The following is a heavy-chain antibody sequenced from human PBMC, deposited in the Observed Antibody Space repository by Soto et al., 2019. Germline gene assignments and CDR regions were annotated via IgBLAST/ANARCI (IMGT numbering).Heavy chain of an antibody. D-gene: IGHD4-17*01. J-gene: IGHJ4*02. CDR3: ARTTAVPNTLRSRYFFDY. Sequence: QVQLQESGPGLLKPSETLSLTCSVSGGSVSDKTYYWSWIRQPPGKRLEWIGYVYYSGTTNYNPSIKSRVTISVGLSKNRFSLRLSSVTTADTALYYCARTTAVPNTLRSRYFFDYWGQGTLVTVSS. CDR2: VYYSGTT. V-gene: IGHV4-61*01. CDR1: GGSVSDKTYY.